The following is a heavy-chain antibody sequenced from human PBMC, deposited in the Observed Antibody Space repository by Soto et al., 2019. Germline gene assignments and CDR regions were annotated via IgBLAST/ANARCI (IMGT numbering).Heavy chain of an antibody. V-gene: IGHV4-34*01. CDR2: VSQRGST. CDR1: GGSFSGYY. CDR3: ARGVGAAAAGQY. Sequence: QVQLQQWGTGLLKPSETLSLTCAVYGGSFSGYYWSWIRQSPGTGLEWIGEVSQRGSTNYNPSLKSPVTIALDTSKNQFSLKLRSVTAADTGVYYCARGVGAAAAGQYWGQGTPVTVSS. J-gene: IGHJ4*02. D-gene: IGHD6-13*01.